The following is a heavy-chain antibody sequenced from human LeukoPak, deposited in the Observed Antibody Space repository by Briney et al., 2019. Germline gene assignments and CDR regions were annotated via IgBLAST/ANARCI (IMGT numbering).Heavy chain of an antibody. D-gene: IGHD6-19*01. CDR2: IFSGGST. CDR3: ARDLKTSGWYGDFDY. Sequence: GGSLRLSWVASGFTVSSNYMSWVRQAPGKGLEWVSAIFSGGSTFYADSVTGRFTISRDNSKNTVYLEMNSLRAEDTAVYYCARDLKTSGWYGDFDYWGQGTLVTVSS. J-gene: IGHJ4*02. CDR1: GFTVSSNY. V-gene: IGHV3-53*01.